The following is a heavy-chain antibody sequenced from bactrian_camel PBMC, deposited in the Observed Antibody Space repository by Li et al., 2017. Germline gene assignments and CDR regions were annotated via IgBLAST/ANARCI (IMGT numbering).Heavy chain of an antibody. CDR2: ISTGGLNI. CDR1: GVTSDVSH. Sequence: HVQLVESGGGSVQAGGSLRLSCTASGVTSDVSHMGWFRQAPGKERERVAAISTGGLNIWYTDSVKGRFTISQDNAKNTVYLQMNSLKPEDTAMYYCAADAGSCLVRRTWISAYRYDYWGQGTQVTVS. CDR3: AADAGSCLVRRTWISAYRYDY. V-gene: IGHV3S63*01. J-gene: IGHJ4*01. D-gene: IGHD6*01.